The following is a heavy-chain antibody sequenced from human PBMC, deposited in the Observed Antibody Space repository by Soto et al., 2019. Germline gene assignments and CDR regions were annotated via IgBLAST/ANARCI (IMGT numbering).Heavy chain of an antibody. CDR1: GYTFTSYA. CDR3: ARWPRLGWFDP. D-gene: IGHD6-25*01. Sequence: PGGSLSLSCAASGYTFTSYAMHWVRQAPGQMLVWMGWINAVNGNTKYSQKFQGRVTITRDTSASTAYMELSSLRSEDTAVYYCARWPRLGWFDPWGQGTLVTVSS. CDR2: INAVNGNT. V-gene: IGHV1-3*01. J-gene: IGHJ5*02.